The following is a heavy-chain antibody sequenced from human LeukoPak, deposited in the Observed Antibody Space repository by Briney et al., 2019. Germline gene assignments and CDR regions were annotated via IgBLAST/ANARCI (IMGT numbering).Heavy chain of an antibody. CDR3: AKGRRFLEWLLDWFDP. V-gene: IGHV3-9*01. J-gene: IGHJ5*02. D-gene: IGHD3-3*01. CDR2: ISWNSGSI. Sequence: PGGSLRLSCAASGFTFDDYAMHWVRQAPGKGLEWVSGISWNSGSIGYADSVKGRFTISRDNAKNSLYLQMNSLRAEDTALYYCAKGRRFLEWLLDWFDPWGQGTLVTVSS. CDR1: GFTFDDYA.